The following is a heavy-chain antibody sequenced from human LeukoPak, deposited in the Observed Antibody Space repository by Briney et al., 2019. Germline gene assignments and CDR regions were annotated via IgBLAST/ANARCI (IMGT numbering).Heavy chain of an antibody. D-gene: IGHD3-10*01. CDR1: GFTFSSYA. CDR2: ISGSGSST. V-gene: IGHV3-23*01. Sequence: GGSLRLSCAASGFTFSSYAMSWVRQAPGKGLEWVSGISGSGSSTYYADSVKGRFTISRDNSNNTLNLQMNSLRAEDTAVYYCVKVRTALWFVELDYWGQGTLVTVSS. CDR3: VKVRTALWFVELDY. J-gene: IGHJ4*02.